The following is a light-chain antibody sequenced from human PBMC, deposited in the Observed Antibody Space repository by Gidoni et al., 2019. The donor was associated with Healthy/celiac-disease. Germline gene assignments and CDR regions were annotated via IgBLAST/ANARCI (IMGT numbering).Light chain of an antibody. CDR3: SSYTSSITLFPSYV. CDR2: EVS. Sequence: QSAQTQPATVSGSPGQSITIYCTGTSSDVGGYNSVSWYQQHPGKAPKLMIYEVSKRPSWVSNRFSGSKSGNTASLTISGLQAEDEADYYCSSYTSSITLFPSYVFGTGTKVTVL. J-gene: IGLJ1*01. CDR1: SSDVGGYNS. V-gene: IGLV2-14*01.